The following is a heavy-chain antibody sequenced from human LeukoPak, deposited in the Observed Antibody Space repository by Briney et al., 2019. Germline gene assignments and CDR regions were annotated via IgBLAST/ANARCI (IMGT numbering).Heavy chain of an antibody. V-gene: IGHV3-23*01. Sequence: GGSLRLSCVVSGFTFSQSWMHWVRQVPGKGLEWVSAISGSGGSTYYADSVKGRFTISRDNSKNTLYLQMNSLRAEDTAVYYCANPSDYGAPFDYWGQGTLVTVSS. CDR3: ANPSDYGAPFDY. J-gene: IGHJ4*02. CDR2: ISGSGGST. D-gene: IGHD3-16*01. CDR1: GFTFSQSW.